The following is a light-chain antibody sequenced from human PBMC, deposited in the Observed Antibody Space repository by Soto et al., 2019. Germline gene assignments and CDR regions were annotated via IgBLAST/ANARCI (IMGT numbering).Light chain of an antibody. Sequence: DIQMTQSPSSLSGSIGDRVTITCQASQDISNFLNWYQQKPGKAPNLLIYDGSTLETGAPSRFSGGGFGTHFTLNISSLQPEDIATYYCHQFDDRPYITFGPGTKVDIK. V-gene: IGKV1-33*01. J-gene: IGKJ3*01. CDR1: QDISNF. CDR2: DGS. CDR3: HQFDDRPYIT.